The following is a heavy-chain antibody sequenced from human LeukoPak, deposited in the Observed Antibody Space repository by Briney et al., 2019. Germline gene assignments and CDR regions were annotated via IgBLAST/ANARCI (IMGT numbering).Heavy chain of an antibody. CDR1: GFTFSNYA. J-gene: IGHJ4*02. V-gene: IGHV3-23*01. CDR3: AKQWVDC. D-gene: IGHD1-26*01. CDR2: ISESGDTT. Sequence: GGSLRLSCAASGFTFSNYAMNWVRQAPGRGLEWVSSISESGDTTHYADSVKGRFTISRDNAQNTLYLQMNTLRAEDTALYYCAKQWVDCWGQGTLVTVSS.